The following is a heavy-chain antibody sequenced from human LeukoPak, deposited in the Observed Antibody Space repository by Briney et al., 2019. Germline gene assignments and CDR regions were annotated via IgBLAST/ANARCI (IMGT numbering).Heavy chain of an antibody. CDR2: MNPNSGNT. CDR3: ARADTYYYYMDV. Sequence: ASVKISCNASGYTFTSCDINWVRQATGHELEGMGWMNPNSGNTDYTHNSQGRVTMTRTTSISTAYMGLSSLRSEETAVYYCARADTYYYYMDVWGKGTTVTVSS. D-gene: IGHD3-9*01. V-gene: IGHV1-8*01. CDR1: GYTFTSCD. J-gene: IGHJ6*03.